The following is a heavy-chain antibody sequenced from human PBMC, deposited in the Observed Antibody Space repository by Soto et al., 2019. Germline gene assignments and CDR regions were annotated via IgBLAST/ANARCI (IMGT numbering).Heavy chain of an antibody. Sequence: PGWSLRLGCAASGFARSSYWMSWVRQVPGKGLEGVANIKQDGSAKFYVDSVKGRFTISRDNAQNSLSLEMNSVRAEDTAVYYFVRYYGPGDCDLYY. CDR3: VRYYGPGDCDLYY. CDR1: GFARSSYW. D-gene: IGHD2-21*02. CDR2: IKQDGSAK. J-gene: IGHJ6*01. V-gene: IGHV3-7*01.